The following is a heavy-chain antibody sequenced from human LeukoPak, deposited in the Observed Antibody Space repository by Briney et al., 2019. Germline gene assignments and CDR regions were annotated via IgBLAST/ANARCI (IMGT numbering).Heavy chain of an antibody. D-gene: IGHD6-13*01. V-gene: IGHV1-18*01. CDR1: GYTFTSYG. J-gene: IGHJ4*02. Sequence: ASVKVSCKASGYTFTSYGISWVRQAPGRGLEWMGWISAYNGNTNYAQKLQGRVTMTTDTSTSTAYMELRSLRSDDTAVYYCASSKPYSSSWYYFDYWGQGTLVTVSS. CDR3: ASSKPYSSSWYYFDY. CDR2: ISAYNGNT.